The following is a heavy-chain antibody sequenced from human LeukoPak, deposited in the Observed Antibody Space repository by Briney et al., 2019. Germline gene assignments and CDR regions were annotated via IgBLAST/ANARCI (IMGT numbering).Heavy chain of an antibody. CDR3: ARGHRGYYDSSGYHDNFDY. CDR2: IYYSGST. Sequence: SETLSLTCTVSGGSISSYYWSWIRQHPGKGLEWIGYIYYSGSTYYNPSLKSRVTISVDTSKNQFSLKLSSVTAADTAVYYCARGHRGYYDSSGYHDNFDYWGQGTLVTVSS. D-gene: IGHD3-22*01. J-gene: IGHJ4*02. V-gene: IGHV4-59*06. CDR1: GGSISSYY.